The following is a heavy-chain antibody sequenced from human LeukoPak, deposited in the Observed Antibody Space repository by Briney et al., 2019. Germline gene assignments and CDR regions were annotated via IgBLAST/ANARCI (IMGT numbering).Heavy chain of an antibody. J-gene: IGHJ4*02. CDR1: GLSISNDW. V-gene: IGHV3-15*01. Sequence: GGSLRLSCAASGLSISNDWMSWVRQAPGKGLEWVARVKSKSAGETTDYAAPVKGRFTISRDASKNTLYLQMNSLKTEDTAVYYCTLIQGWGSGSYYRDFWGQGTLVTVSS. CDR2: VKSKSAGETT. D-gene: IGHD3-10*01. CDR3: TLIQGWGSGSYYRDF.